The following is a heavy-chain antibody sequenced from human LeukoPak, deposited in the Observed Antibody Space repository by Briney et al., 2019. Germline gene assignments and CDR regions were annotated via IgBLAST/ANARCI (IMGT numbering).Heavy chain of an antibody. J-gene: IGHJ4*02. V-gene: IGHV3-66*01. D-gene: IGHD6-6*01. CDR2: VNTGGST. Sequence: PGGSLRLSCAASGFTVSSKYMIWVRQAPGKGLEWVSLVNTGGSTYYADSVKGRFTISRDNSKNTLYLQMNTLTAEDTAVYYCAKDSSSRPEDYWGQGTRVTVSS. CDR3: AKDSSSRPEDY. CDR1: GFTVSSKY.